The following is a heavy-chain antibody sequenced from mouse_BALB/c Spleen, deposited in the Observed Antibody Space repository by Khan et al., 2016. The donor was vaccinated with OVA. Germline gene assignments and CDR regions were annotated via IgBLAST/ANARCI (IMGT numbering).Heavy chain of an antibody. CDR3: TRLAYYYDSEGFAY. Sequence: EVELVESGGDLVKPGGSLKLSCAASGFTFSTYGMSWVRQAPDKSLEWVATVSTGVISTYYPDILKGRFTISRDNANNTLDLQMSGLRSEDTAMFYCTRLAYYYDSEGFAYWGQGTLVTVSA. CDR2: VSTGVIST. D-gene: IGHD1-1*01. J-gene: IGHJ3*01. CDR1: GFTFSTYG. V-gene: IGHV5-6*01.